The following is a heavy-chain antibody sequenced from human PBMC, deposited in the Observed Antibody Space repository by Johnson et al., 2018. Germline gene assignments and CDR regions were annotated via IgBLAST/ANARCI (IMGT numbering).Heavy chain of an antibody. D-gene: IGHD3-22*01. J-gene: IGHJ4*02. V-gene: IGHV3-20*01. CDR1: GFTFSSYA. CDR3: ARETGWDYDSSGFDY. Sequence: VQLVQSGGGVVQPGGSLRLSCADSGFTFSSYAMSWVRQAPGKGLEWVSGINWNGGRTGYADSVKGRFTISRDNAKNSLHPQMNSLRAEDTALYHCARETGWDYDSSGFDYWGQGTLVTVSS. CDR2: INWNGGRT.